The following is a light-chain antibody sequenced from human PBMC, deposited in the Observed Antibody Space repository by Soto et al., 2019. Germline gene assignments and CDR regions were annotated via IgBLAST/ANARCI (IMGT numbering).Light chain of an antibody. V-gene: IGKV1-17*01. CDR1: QDIGTD. Sequence: DIQMTQSPSSLSASVADRVTITCRASQDIGTDLGWYQQKPGKAPERLIYEASVLQSGVPSRFSGSGSGTEFTVTVSSLQSEDFASYFCVQHYGYPGPVGGGTKVDIK. CDR3: VQHYGYPGP. J-gene: IGKJ4*01. CDR2: EAS.